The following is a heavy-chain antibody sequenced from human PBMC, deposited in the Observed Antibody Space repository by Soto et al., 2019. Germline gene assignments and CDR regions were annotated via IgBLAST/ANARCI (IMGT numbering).Heavy chain of an antibody. V-gene: IGHV3-33*08. CDR1: GFTLCGHW. Sequence: GGSLRLSCPASGFTLCGHWMHWVRQAPGKGLEWVARIMYDGSKTYYADSVKGRFIISRDNSKNTLYLQMNSLRAEDTAVYYCASTSSSPTAYYSGMDVWGQGTTVTVSS. CDR2: IMYDGSKT. CDR3: ASTSSSPTAYYSGMDV. D-gene: IGHD6-6*01. J-gene: IGHJ6*02.